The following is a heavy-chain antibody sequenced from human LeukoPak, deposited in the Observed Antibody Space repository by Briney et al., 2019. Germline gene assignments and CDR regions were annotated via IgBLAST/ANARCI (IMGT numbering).Heavy chain of an antibody. Sequence: PSETLSLTCTVSGGSISSGSYYWGWIRQPPGKGLEWIGSIYHSGSTYYNPSLKSRVTISVDTSKNQFSLKLSSVTAADTAVYYCARVRESRVPATHYAFDIWGQGTMVTVSS. CDR1: GGSISSGSYY. V-gene: IGHV4-39*07. CDR2: IYHSGST. D-gene: IGHD3-10*01. CDR3: ARVRESRVPATHYAFDI. J-gene: IGHJ3*02.